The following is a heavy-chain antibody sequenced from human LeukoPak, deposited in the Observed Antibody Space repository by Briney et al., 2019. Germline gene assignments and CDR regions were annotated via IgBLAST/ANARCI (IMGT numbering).Heavy chain of an antibody. Sequence: ASVKVSCKASGYTFTSYGISWVRQAPGQGLEWMGWISGYNGNTNYAQKFQGRVTMTTGTSTSTAYMELRSLRSDDTAVYYCARADIRAIASSGWYGFDYWGQGTLVIVSS. D-gene: IGHD6-19*01. V-gene: IGHV1-18*01. CDR3: ARADIRAIASSGWYGFDY. CDR2: ISGYNGNT. J-gene: IGHJ4*02. CDR1: GYTFTSYG.